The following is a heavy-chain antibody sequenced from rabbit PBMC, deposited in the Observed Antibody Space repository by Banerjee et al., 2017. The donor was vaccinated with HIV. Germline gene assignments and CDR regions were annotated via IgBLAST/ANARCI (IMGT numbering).Heavy chain of an antibody. CDR2: IAHGSSDST. CDR1: GFSISSSYW. V-gene: IGHV1S40*01. Sequence: QSLEESGGDLVKPGASLTLTCTASGFSISSSYWICWVRQAPGKGLEWIACIAHGSSDSTYYASWAKGRFTISKTSSTTVTLQMTSLTAADTATYFCARGDASYGSPGYALWGPGTLVTVS. D-gene: IGHD5-1*01. CDR3: ARGDASYGSPGYAL. J-gene: IGHJ4*01.